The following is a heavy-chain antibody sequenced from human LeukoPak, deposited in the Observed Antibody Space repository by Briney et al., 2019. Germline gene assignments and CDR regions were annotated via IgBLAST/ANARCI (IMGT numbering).Heavy chain of an antibody. D-gene: IGHD2-2*01. CDR2: IYYSGST. CDR3: ARGDGYCSSTSCFFDAFDI. CDR1: GGSISSYY. Sequence: SETLSLTCTVSGGSISSYYWSWIRQPPGKGLEWTGYIYYSGSTNYNPSLKSRVTISVDTSKNQFSLKLSSVTAADTAVYYCARGDGYCSSTSCFFDAFDIWGQGTMVTVSS. V-gene: IGHV4-59*01. J-gene: IGHJ3*02.